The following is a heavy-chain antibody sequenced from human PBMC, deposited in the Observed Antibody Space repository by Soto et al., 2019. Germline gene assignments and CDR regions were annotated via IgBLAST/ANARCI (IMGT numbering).Heavy chain of an antibody. J-gene: IGHJ4*02. CDR3: ARSFGWYAIDY. CDR1: GGSVSSSFF. Sequence: QVLLQESGPGLVQPSGTLSLSCAVSGGSVSSSFFWGWVRQPPGKGLEWIGDIFHSGSVNYNPSLKSRVTISIDKSKNQFSMELNSVTTADKAVYYCARSFGWYAIDYWGQGTLVIVSS. D-gene: IGHD6-19*01. CDR2: IFHSGSV. V-gene: IGHV4-4*02.